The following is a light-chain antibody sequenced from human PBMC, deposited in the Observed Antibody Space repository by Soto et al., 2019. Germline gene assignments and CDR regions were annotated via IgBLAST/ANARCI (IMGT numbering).Light chain of an antibody. V-gene: IGKV1-8*01. CDR2: AAS. Sequence: AIRMTQSPSSLSASTGDRVTITCRASQGISSYLAWYQQKPGKAPKLLIYAASTLQSGVPSRFSGSGSGTDFTLTISCLQSEDFATYYCLQDYNYPITFGQGTRLEIK. CDR1: QGISSY. J-gene: IGKJ5*01. CDR3: LQDYNYPIT.